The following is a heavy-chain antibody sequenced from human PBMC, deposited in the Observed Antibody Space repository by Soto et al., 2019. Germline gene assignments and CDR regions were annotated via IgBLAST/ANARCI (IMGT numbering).Heavy chain of an antibody. CDR1: GFTFSSYG. Sequence: GGSLRLSCAASGFTFSSYGMHWVRRAPGKGLEWVAVISYDGSNKYYADSVKGRFTISRDNSKNTLYLQMNSLRAEDTAVYYCAKDRLYRPVAGTREEFDYWGQGTLVTVSS. V-gene: IGHV3-30*18. CDR3: AKDRLYRPVAGTREEFDY. J-gene: IGHJ4*02. CDR2: ISYDGSNK. D-gene: IGHD6-19*01.